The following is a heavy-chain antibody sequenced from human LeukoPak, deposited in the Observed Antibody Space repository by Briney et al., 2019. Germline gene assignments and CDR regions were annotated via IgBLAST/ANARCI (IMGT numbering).Heavy chain of an antibody. CDR1: GFTFSDYW. V-gene: IGHV3-7*01. CDR3: KSGGAAPGSFDN. CDR2: IKYDGDEE. Sequence: PGGSLGLSCAASGFTFSDYWMSWMRQAPGKGLEWVANIKYDGDEEYYVDSVKGRFTISRDNAKNSLYLQLNSLRVEDTAVYYCKSGGAAPGSFDNWGQGTLVTVSP. D-gene: IGHD6-13*01. J-gene: IGHJ4*02.